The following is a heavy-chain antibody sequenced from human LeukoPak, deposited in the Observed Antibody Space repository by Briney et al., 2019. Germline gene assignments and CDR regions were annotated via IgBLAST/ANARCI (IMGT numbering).Heavy chain of an antibody. CDR1: GGSISSYY. J-gene: IGHJ3*02. Sequence: PSETLSLTCTVSGGSISSYYWRWIRQPPGKGLEWIGYIYYSGSTNYTPSLKIRVTISVDTSKNQFSLKLSSVTAAATAVYDCARGPEGWQELVLLAFDIWGQGTMVTVSS. CDR2: IYYSGST. D-gene: IGHD6-13*01. CDR3: ARGPEGWQELVLLAFDI. V-gene: IGHV4-59*01.